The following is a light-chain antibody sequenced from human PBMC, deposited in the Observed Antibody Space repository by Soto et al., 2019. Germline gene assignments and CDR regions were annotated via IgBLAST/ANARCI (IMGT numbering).Light chain of an antibody. CDR2: KAS. CDR3: QRYNIYPLT. J-gene: IGKJ4*01. Sequence: DIQMTQSPSTLSASVGDRITITCRASQSVSSWLAWYQQKPGKAPKLLIYKASTLESGVPSRFSGSGSETDFTLTISSLQPDDFATYFCQRYNIYPLTFGGGTKVEVK. V-gene: IGKV1-5*03. CDR1: QSVSSW.